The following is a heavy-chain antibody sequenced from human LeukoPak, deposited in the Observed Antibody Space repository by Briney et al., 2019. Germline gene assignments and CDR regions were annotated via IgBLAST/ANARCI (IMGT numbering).Heavy chain of an antibody. J-gene: IGHJ4*02. CDR3: ASDFWGYSSSWYAGY. CDR1: GFTFSSYA. Sequence: PGGSLRLSCAASGFTFSSYAMHWVRQAPGKGLEWVAVISYDGSNKYYADSVKGRFTISRDNSKNTLYLQMNSLRAEDTAVYYCASDFWGYSSSWYAGYWGQGTLVTVSS. V-gene: IGHV3-30-3*01. D-gene: IGHD6-13*01. CDR2: ISYDGSNK.